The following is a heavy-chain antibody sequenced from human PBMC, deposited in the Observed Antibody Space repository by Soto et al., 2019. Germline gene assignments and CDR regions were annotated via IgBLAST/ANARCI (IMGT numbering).Heavy chain of an antibody. D-gene: IGHD2-15*01. J-gene: IGHJ4*02. V-gene: IGHV3-23*01. CDR3: AKDGGYCSGGSCYSSLYFDY. CDR2: ISGSGGST. CDR1: GFTFSSHA. Sequence: PGGSLRLSCAASGFTFSSHAMSWVRQAPGKGLEWVSAISGSGGSTYYADSVKGRFTISRDNSKNTLYLQMNSLRAEDTAVYYCAKDGGYCSGGSCYSSLYFDYWGQGTLVTVSS.